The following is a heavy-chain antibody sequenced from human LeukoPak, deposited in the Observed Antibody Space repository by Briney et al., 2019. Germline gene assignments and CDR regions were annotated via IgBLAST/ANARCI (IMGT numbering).Heavy chain of an antibody. CDR3: ARDQASSSSSPY. CDR2: IYTGGST. V-gene: IGHV3-66*01. CDR1: GMTVSSNY. J-gene: IGHJ4*02. D-gene: IGHD2-2*01. Sequence: GGSLRLSCAASGMTVSSNYIMWVRQPPGKGLVWVSSIYTGGSTYYADAVKGRFTISRDNSKNTVNLQMNSLRAEDTAVYYCARDQASSSSSPYWGQGTLVTVSS.